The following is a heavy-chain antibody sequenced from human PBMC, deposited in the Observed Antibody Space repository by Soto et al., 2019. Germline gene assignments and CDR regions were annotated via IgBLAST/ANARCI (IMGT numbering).Heavy chain of an antibody. Sequence: QVQLVQSGAEVKKPGASVKVSCKASGYTFTSYEINWVRQATGQGLEWMGWMNPNSGDTGYAQKFQGRVTMTRDTSIGTASMELTSLRSEDTAVYYCARGQSGYSSGWSPNDYWGQGTLVTVSS. J-gene: IGHJ4*02. CDR2: MNPNSGDT. D-gene: IGHD6-19*01. CDR1: GYTFTSYE. V-gene: IGHV1-8*01. CDR3: ARGQSGYSSGWSPNDY.